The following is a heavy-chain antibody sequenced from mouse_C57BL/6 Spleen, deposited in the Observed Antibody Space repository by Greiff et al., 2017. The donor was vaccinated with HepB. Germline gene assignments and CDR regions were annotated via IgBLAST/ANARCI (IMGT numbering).Heavy chain of an antibody. CDR3: ARSSSSPYWYFDV. V-gene: IGHV5-4*03. CDR1: GFTFSSYA. J-gene: IGHJ1*03. Sequence: EVKVEESGGGLVKPGGSLKLSCAASGFTFSSYAMSWVRQTPEKRLEWVATISDGGSYTYYPDNVKGRFTISRDNAKNNLYLQMSHLKSEDTAMYYCARSSSSPYWYFDVWGTGTTVTVSS. CDR2: ISDGGSYT.